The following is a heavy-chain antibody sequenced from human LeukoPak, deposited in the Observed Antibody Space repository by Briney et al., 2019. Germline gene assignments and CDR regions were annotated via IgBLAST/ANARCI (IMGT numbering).Heavy chain of an antibody. CDR3: APYGGLDY. V-gene: IGHV3-48*03. Sequence: GGSLRLSCEASGFTFSGYEMNWVRQAPGKGLEWLSYICGRGITTFSTDSVKGRFTISRDDAKNLLYLQMNSLRAEDTAVYYCAPYGGLDYWGRGPLVTVSS. J-gene: IGHJ4*02. CDR1: GFTFSGYE. CDR2: ICGRGITT. D-gene: IGHD3-10*01.